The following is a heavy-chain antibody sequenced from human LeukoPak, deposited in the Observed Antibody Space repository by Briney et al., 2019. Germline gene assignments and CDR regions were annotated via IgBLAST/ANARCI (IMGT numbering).Heavy chain of an antibody. CDR3: ARGVSEDDAFDI. V-gene: IGHV3-21*01. CDR2: ISSSSSYI. D-gene: IGHD6-19*01. CDR1: GFTFSSYS. Sequence: GGSLRLSCAASGFTFSSYSMNWVRQAPGKGLEWVSSISSSSSYIYYADSVKGRFTISRDNAKNSLYPQMNSLRAEDTAVYYCARGVSEDDAFDIWGQGTMVTVSS. J-gene: IGHJ3*02.